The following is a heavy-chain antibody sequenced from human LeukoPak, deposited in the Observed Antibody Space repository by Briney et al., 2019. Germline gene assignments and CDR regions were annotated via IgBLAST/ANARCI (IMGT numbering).Heavy chain of an antibody. V-gene: IGHV4-59*01. CDR2: IYYSGST. CDR1: GGSISSYY. CDR3: ARGHDSSGYYGTPSYYFDY. J-gene: IGHJ4*02. Sequence: SETLSLTCTVSGGSISSYYWSWIRQPPGKGLEWIGYIYYSGSTNYNPSLTSRVTISVDTSKNQFSLKLSSVTAADTAVYYCARGHDSSGYYGTPSYYFDYWGQGTLVTVSS. D-gene: IGHD3-22*01.